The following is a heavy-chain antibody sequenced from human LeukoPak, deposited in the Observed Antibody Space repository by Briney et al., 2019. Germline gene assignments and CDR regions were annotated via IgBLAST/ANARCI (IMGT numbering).Heavy chain of an antibody. V-gene: IGHV6-1*01. CDR1: GDSVSSNSAA. J-gene: IGHJ5*02. D-gene: IGHD4-17*01. CDR2: TYYRSKWYN. CDR3: ARGVVSAYGVSWFDP. Sequence: SQTLPLTCAISGDSVSSNSAAWNWIRQSPSRGLEWLGRTYYRSKWYNDYAVSVKSRITINPDTSKNQFSLQLNSVTPEDTAVYYCARGVVSAYGVSWFDPWGQGTLVTVSS.